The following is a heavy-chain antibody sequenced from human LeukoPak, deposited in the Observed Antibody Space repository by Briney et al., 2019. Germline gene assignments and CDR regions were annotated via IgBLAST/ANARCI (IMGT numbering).Heavy chain of an antibody. CDR3: APIQGCYKDAFDI. CDR2: INPNSGGT. CDR1: GYTFTGYY. D-gene: IGHD3-9*01. V-gene: IGHV1-2*02. J-gene: IGHJ3*02. Sequence: ASVKVSCKASGYTFTGYYMHWVRQAPGQGLEWMGWINPNSGGTNYAQKFQGRVTMTRDTSISTAYMELSRLRSDDTAVYYCAPIQGCYKDAFDIWGQGTMVTVSS.